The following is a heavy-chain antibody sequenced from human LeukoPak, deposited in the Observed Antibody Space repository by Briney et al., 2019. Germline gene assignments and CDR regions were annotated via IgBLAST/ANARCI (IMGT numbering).Heavy chain of an antibody. V-gene: IGHV3-21*01. Sequence: GGSLRLSCAASGLTFSSYSMNWVRQAPGKGLEWVSSISNSSSYIYYADSVKGRFTTSRDNAKNSLYLQMDSLRAEDTAVYYCARGQAFDFDYWGQGTLVTVSS. CDR3: ARGQAFDFDY. CDR1: GLTFSSYS. J-gene: IGHJ4*02. CDR2: ISNSSSYI.